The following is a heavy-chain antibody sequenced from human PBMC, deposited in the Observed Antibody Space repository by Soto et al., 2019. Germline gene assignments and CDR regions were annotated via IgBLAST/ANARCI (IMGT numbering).Heavy chain of an antibody. Sequence: QVQLVQSGAEVKKPGASVKVSCKASGYTFTNYGISWVRQAPGQGLEWMGWISAYNGNTKYAQKVQGRVTMTTDTSTSPAYMALRTPRSAETAVYYCARALCRGCAFDPWGQGTLVTVSS. V-gene: IGHV1-18*01. CDR1: GYTFTNYG. CDR3: ARALCRGCAFDP. CDR2: ISAYNGNT. J-gene: IGHJ5*02. D-gene: IGHD2-15*01.